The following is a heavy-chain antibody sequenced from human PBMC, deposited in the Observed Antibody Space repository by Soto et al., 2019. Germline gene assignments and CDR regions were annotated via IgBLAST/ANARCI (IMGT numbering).Heavy chain of an antibody. CDR3: AREPTTVTNYYYYALDV. CDR1: GGSVSSGSYY. Sequence: ETLSLTCTVSGGSVSSGSYYWSWIRQPPGKGLEWIGYIYYSGSTNYNPSLKSRVTISVDTSKNQFSLKLSSVTAADTAVCYCAREPTTVTNYYYYALDVWGQGTTVTVSS. J-gene: IGHJ6*02. D-gene: IGHD4-17*01. V-gene: IGHV4-61*01. CDR2: IYYSGST.